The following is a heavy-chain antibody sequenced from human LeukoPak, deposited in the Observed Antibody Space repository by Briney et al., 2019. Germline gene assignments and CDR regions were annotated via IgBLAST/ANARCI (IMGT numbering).Heavy chain of an antibody. CDR3: ARASPAIAVTGLDY. D-gene: IGHD6-19*01. Sequence: SETLSLTCAVYGGSFSGYCWSWIRQPPGKGLEWIGEINHSGSTNYNPSLKSRVTISVDTSKNQFSLKLSSVTAADTAVYYCARASPAIAVTGLDYWGQGTLVTVSS. CDR1: GGSFSGYC. V-gene: IGHV4-34*01. CDR2: INHSGST. J-gene: IGHJ4*02.